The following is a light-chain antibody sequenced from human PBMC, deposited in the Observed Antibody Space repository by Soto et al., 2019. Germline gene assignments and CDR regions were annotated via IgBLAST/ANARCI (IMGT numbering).Light chain of an antibody. V-gene: IGKV1-9*01. Sequence: DIQLTQSPSFLSASVGDRVTITCRASLGISTYLAWYQQKPGKAPTLLIYAASTLPSGVPSRFSGSGSGTEFTLTISSLQPEDFATYYCQQVNTYTFGPGTKVDIK. CDR3: QQVNTYT. CDR2: AAS. CDR1: LGISTY. J-gene: IGKJ3*01.